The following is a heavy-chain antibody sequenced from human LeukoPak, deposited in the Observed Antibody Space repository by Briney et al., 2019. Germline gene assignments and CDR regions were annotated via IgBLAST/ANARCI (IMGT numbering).Heavy chain of an antibody. CDR1: GFTFDDFA. D-gene: IGHD3-10*01. J-gene: IGHJ4*02. V-gene: IGHV3-9*01. CDR3: VKGDGSGSYYHSDD. CDR2: VSWDSGSI. Sequence: PGGSLRLSCAASGFTFDDFAMHWVRQPPGKGLEWVSGVSWDSGSIGYADSVKGRFTISRDNAKNSLYLQMNSLRAEDTAFYYCVKGDGSGSYYHSDDWGQGPLVTVSS.